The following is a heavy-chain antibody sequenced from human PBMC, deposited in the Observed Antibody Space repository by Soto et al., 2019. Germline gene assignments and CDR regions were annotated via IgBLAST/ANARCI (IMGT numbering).Heavy chain of an antibody. CDR1: GFTVSSNY. CDR2: IYSGGST. J-gene: IGHJ4*02. V-gene: IGHV3-66*01. CDR3: ARESHYYGSGSYLQTYFDY. D-gene: IGHD3-10*01. Sequence: EVQLVESGGGLVQPGGSPRLSCAASGFTVSSNYMSWVRQAPGKGLEWVSVIYSGGSTYYADSVKGRFTISRDNSKNTLYLQMNSLRAEDTAVYYCARESHYYGSGSYLQTYFDYWGQGTLVTVSS.